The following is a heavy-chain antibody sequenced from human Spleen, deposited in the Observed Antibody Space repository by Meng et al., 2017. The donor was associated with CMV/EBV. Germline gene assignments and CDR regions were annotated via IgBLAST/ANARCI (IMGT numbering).Heavy chain of an antibody. D-gene: IGHD2-2*01. CDR3: ARVVSSSYDY. CDR2: IDPNSDTT. CDR1: GYTFTRYY. Sequence: VSCRASGYTFTRYYIHWVRQAPGQGLEWMGIIDPNSDTTSSAQKFQGRVTMTRDTSTSTVYMEVSSLRSEDTAVYYCARVVSSSYDYWGQGTLVTVSS. V-gene: IGHV1-46*01. J-gene: IGHJ4*02.